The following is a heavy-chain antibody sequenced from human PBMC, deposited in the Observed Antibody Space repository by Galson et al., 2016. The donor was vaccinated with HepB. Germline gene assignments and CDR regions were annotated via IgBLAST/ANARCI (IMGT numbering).Heavy chain of an antibody. D-gene: IGHD3-3*01. CDR2: IKQDGSEI. CDR3: ARDGSDFWSGQDS. J-gene: IGHJ4*02. V-gene: IGHV3-7*01. CDR1: GFTFSSFW. Sequence: SLRLSCAASGFTFSSFWMSWVRQSPGKGPEWVANIKQDGSEIYYVASVKGRFTISRDNAKNSLDLQMNSLRVEDTAVYYCARDGSDFWSGQDSWGQGTLVAVSS.